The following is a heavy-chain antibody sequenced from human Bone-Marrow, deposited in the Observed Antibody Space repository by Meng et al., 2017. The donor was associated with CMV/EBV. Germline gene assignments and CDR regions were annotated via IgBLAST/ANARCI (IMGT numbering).Heavy chain of an antibody. J-gene: IGHJ6*02. CDR2: IYSGGST. CDR3: ARDVFGITGYYYGMDV. Sequence: GESLKISCAASGFTFSNYWMHWVRQAPGKGLEWVSVIYSGGSTYYADSVKGRFTISRDNSKNTLYLQMNSLRAEDTAVYYCARDVFGITGYYYGMDVWGQGTTVTVYS. V-gene: IGHV3-53*01. D-gene: IGHD1-14*01. CDR1: GFTFSNYW.